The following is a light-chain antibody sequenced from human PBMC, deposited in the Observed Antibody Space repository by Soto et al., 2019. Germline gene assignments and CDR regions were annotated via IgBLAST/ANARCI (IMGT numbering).Light chain of an antibody. CDR2: GAS. J-gene: IGKJ4*01. CDR3: QQYNNWPPLT. CDR1: QSVSSSY. Sequence: EIVLTQSPGTLSLSPGERATLSCRASQSVSSSYLAWYQQKPGQAPRLLIYGASSRATGIPDRFSGSGSGTDFTLTISSLHSEDFAVYYCQQYNNWPPLTFGGGTKVDIK. V-gene: IGKV3-20*01.